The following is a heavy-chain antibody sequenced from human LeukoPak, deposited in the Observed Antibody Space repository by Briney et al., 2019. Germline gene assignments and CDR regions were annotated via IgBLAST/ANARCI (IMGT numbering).Heavy chain of an antibody. D-gene: IGHD2-2*01. CDR2: IGGSGANT. CDR3: AKVYSGYSSSWFFDY. V-gene: IGHV3-23*01. CDR1: GFTFSRYA. Sequence: GGSLRLSCAASGFTFSRYAMSWVRQAPGKGLEWVSAIGGSGANTYYADSVKGRFTIFRDNSKNTLYLQMNSLRAEDTAVYYCAKVYSGYSSSWFFDYWGQGTLVTVSS. J-gene: IGHJ4*02.